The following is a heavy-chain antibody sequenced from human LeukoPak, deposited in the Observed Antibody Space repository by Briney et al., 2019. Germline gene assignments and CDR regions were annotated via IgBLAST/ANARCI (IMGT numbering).Heavy chain of an antibody. J-gene: IGHJ6*03. CDR3: ARAKKRQQLVSGPYYYMDV. V-gene: IGHV4-34*01. CDR2: INHSGST. D-gene: IGHD6-13*01. CDR1: GGSFSGYY. Sequence: SETLSLTCAAYGGSFSGYYWSWIRQPPGKGLEWIGEINHSGSTNYNPSLKSRVTMSVDTSKNQFSLKLSSVTAADTAVYYCARAKKRQQLVSGPYYYMDVWGKGTTVTVSS.